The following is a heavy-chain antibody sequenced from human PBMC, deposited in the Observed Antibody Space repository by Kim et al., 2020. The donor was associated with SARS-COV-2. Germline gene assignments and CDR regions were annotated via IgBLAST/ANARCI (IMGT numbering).Heavy chain of an antibody. CDR3: AREDPESNSLFY. J-gene: IGHJ4*02. CDR1: GYTFTGYY. D-gene: IGHD3-3*01. V-gene: IGHV1-2*02. CDR2: INPNSGDT. Sequence: ASVKVSCKASGYTFTGYYIHWVRQAPGQGLEWMGWINPNSGDTNYAQKFQGRVAITRDTSFSTAYIDLTRLKSDDTAMYYCAREDPESNSLFYWGQGTLVTVSS.